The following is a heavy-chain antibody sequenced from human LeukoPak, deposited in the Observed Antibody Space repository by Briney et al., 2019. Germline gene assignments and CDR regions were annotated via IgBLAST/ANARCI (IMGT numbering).Heavy chain of an antibody. CDR2: ISSSSSYI. CDR3: ARPFYDYGDYDAFDI. J-gene: IGHJ3*02. D-gene: IGHD4-17*01. V-gene: IGHV3-21*01. Sequence: PGGSLRLSCAASGFTFSSYWMSWVRQAPGKGLEWVSSISSSSSYIYYADSVKGRFTISRDNAKNSLYLQMNSLRAEDTAVYYCARPFYDYGDYDAFDIWGQGTMVTVSS. CDR1: GFTFSSYW.